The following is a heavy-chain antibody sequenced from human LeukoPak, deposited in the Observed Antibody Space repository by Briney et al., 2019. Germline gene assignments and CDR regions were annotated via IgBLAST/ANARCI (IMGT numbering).Heavy chain of an antibody. CDR3: AKGYGAGFGSGTTNYYYYGMDV. D-gene: IGHD3-10*01. V-gene: IGHV3-23*01. J-gene: IGHJ6*02. Sequence: GGSLRLSCAASGFTFSIYAMSWVRQAPGKGLEWVSAISGSGGSTYYADSVKGRFTISRDNSKNTLYLQMNSLRAEDTAVYYCAKGYGAGFGSGTTNYYYYGMDVWGRGTTVTVSS. CDR1: GFTFSIYA. CDR2: ISGSGGST.